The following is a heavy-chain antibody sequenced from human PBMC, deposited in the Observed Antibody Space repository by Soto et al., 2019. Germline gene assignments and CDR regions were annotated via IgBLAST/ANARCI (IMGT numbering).Heavy chain of an antibody. CDR2: ISSNGDST. V-gene: IGHV3-64D*06. CDR3: VHPRSTVQIPPT. CDR1: GFTCSMFS. J-gene: IGHJ5*02. D-gene: IGHD4-17*01. Sequence: GGSLKLYCAASGFTCSMFSMHWVRQAPGKGLEYVSGISSNGDSTYYADSVKGRFTISRGNSKNTLYLQMSSLRAVDTAVYYCVHPRSTVQIPPTWGQGTLVPVSS.